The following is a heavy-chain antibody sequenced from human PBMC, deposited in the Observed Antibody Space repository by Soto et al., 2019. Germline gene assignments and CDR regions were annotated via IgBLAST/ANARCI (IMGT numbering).Heavy chain of an antibody. J-gene: IGHJ6*03. V-gene: IGHV3-66*01. CDR3: ARRARAGSYYYYMDV. Sequence: VQLVESGGGLVQPGGSLRLSCAASGFTVSSNYMSWVRQAPGKGLEWVSVIYSGGSTYYADSVKGRFTISRDNSKNTLYLQMNSLRAEDTAVYYCARRARAGSYYYYMDVWGKGTTVTVSS. CDR1: GFTVSSNY. CDR2: IYSGGST.